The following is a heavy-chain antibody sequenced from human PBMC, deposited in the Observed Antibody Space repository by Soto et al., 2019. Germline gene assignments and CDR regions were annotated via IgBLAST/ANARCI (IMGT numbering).Heavy chain of an antibody. J-gene: IGHJ4*02. CDR2: IYYSGST. CDR3: ARVSMGTFDD. D-gene: IGHD7-27*01. V-gene: IGHV4-59*01. CDR1: GGSISSYY. Sequence: PSETLSLTCTVSGGSISSYYWSWIRQPPGKGLEWIGYIYYSGSTNYNPSLKSRVTISVDTSKNQFSLKLSSVTAADTAVYYCARVSMGTFDDWGQGSLVTVSS.